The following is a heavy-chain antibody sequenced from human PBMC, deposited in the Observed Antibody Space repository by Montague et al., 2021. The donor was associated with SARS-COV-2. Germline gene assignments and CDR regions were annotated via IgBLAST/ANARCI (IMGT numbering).Heavy chain of an antibody. Sequence: ETLSLTCTVSGGSISSYYWSWIRQPPGKGLEWIGYIYYSGSTNYNPSLKNRVTISVDTSKNQFSLKLSSVTAADTAVYYCARRGLGYCSGGSCPNAFDIWGQGTMVTVSS. D-gene: IGHD2-15*01. J-gene: IGHJ3*02. CDR2: IYYSGST. CDR3: ARRGLGYCSGGSCPNAFDI. V-gene: IGHV4-59*01. CDR1: GGSISSYY.